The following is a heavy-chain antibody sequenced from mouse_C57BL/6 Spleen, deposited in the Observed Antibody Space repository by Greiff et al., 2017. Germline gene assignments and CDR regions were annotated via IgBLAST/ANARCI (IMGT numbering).Heavy chain of an antibody. CDR3: ARSLYYYGSPYWYFDV. D-gene: IGHD1-1*01. V-gene: IGHV1-50*01. CDR2: IDPSDSYT. CDR1: GYTFTSYW. J-gene: IGHJ1*03. Sequence: QQSCKASGYTFTSYWMQWVKQRPGQGLEWIGEIDPSDSYTNYNQKFKGKATLTVDTSSSTAYMQLSSLTSEDSAVYYCARSLYYYGSPYWYFDVWGTGTTVTVSS.